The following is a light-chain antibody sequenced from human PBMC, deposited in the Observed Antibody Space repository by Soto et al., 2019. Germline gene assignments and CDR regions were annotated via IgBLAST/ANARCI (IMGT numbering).Light chain of an antibody. CDR2: EVS. CDR3: TSYAGGNILV. Sequence: QAVVTQPPSASGSPGQSVTISCTGTSTDVGGYKFVSWYQRLPGKAPKLMIYEVSKRPPGVPDRFSGSKSGNTASLTVSGLQAEDEADYYCTSYAGGNILVFGGGTKLTVL. J-gene: IGLJ2*01. V-gene: IGLV2-8*01. CDR1: STDVGGYKF.